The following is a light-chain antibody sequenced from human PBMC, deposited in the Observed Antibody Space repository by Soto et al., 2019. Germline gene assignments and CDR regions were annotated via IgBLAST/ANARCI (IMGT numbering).Light chain of an antibody. CDR1: SSDVGGYNY. CDR3: TSYTSSTTWV. V-gene: IGLV2-14*01. CDR2: GVS. J-gene: IGLJ3*02. Sequence: QSVLTQPASVSGSPGQSITISCTGTSSDVGGYNYVSWYQQHPGRAPKLMIYGVSNRPSGVSNRFSGSKSDNTASLTISALQAEDEADDYCTSYTSSTTWVFGGGTKVTVL.